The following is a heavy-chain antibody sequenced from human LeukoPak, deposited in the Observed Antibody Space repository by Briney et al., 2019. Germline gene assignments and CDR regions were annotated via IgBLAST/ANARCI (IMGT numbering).Heavy chain of an antibody. D-gene: IGHD1-26*01. CDR1: GYTFTSYD. CDR2: MNPNSGNT. J-gene: IGHJ4*02. V-gene: IGHV1-8*03. Sequence: ASVKVSCKASGYTFTSYDINWVRQATGQGLEWMGWMNPNSGNTGYAQKFKGRVTITRNTSISTAYMELSSLRSEDTAVYYCARVMRGFSGSYLVDYWGQGTLVTVSS. CDR3: ARVMRGFSGSYLVDY.